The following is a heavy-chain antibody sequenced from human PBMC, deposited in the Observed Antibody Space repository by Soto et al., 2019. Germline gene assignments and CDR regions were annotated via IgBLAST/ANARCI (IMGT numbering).Heavy chain of an antibody. V-gene: IGHV1-18*01. J-gene: IGHJ3*02. D-gene: IGHD3-22*01. CDR2: ISAYNGNT. CDR1: GYTFRSCG. CDR3: ARATHYYDSPDAFDI. Sequence: AAVNVSCKASGYTFRSCGIRWVRQPPRQGLEWMGWISAYNGNTNYAQKLQGRVTMTTDTSTSTAYMELRSLRSDDTAVYYCARATHYYDSPDAFDIWGQGTMVTVSS.